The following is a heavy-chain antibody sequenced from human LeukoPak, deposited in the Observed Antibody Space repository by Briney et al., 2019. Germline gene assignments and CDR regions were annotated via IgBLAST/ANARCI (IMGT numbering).Heavy chain of an antibody. CDR1: GGTFSSYA. J-gene: IGHJ4*02. CDR2: IIPIFGTA. D-gene: IGHD5-12*01. V-gene: IGHV1-69*06. CDR3: ASLWGSKQVATEG. Sequence: ASVKVSCKASGGTFSSYAISWVRQAPGQGLEWMGGIIPIFGTANYAQKFQGRVTITADKSTSTAYMELSSLRSEDTAVYYCASLWGSKQVATEGWGQGTLVTVSS.